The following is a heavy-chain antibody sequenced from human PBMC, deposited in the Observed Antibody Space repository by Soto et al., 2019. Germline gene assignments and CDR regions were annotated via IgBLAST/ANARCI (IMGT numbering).Heavy chain of an antibody. D-gene: IGHD6-19*01. CDR3: AHRLYTSGWPWDSGAFDY. J-gene: IGHJ4*02. CDR2: IYWDDDK. Sequence: QITLKESGPPLVKPTQTLTLTCTFSGFSLSTSGVGVGWIRQPPGRALEWLTLIYWDDDKRYSPSLMSRLTNTKDTSKNQVVLTMTNMDPVDTATYYCAHRLYTSGWPWDSGAFDYWGQGALVTVSS. CDR1: GFSLSTSGVG. V-gene: IGHV2-5*02.